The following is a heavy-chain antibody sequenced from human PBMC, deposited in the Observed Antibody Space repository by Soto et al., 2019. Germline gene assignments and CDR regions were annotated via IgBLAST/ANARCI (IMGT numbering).Heavy chain of an antibody. D-gene: IGHD2-21*01. Sequence: PVGALRLSCAASGFPFSTSGMLWVRQPPGEGLEWVSAIGPNPANTNYRDSVKGRFTIYRDNSRNTVFLQMSALRAEDTARYYCATARHCSRDACPAAEWGQGTLVTVSS. J-gene: IGHJ4*02. V-gene: IGHV3-23*01. CDR1: GFPFSTSG. CDR3: ATARHCSRDACPAAE. CDR2: IGPNPANT.